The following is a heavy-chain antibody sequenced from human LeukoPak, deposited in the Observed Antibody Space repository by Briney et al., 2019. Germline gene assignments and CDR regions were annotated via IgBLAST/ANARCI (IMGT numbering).Heavy chain of an antibody. Sequence: GSLRLSCAASGFTFSSYGMTWVRQAPGKGLEWVSVISGSGGSTYYADSVKGRFTISRDNAKNSLYLQMNRLRVEDTAVYYCARDRDYYDVRGPARDAFDMWGQGTMVTVSS. D-gene: IGHD3-22*01. CDR1: GFTFSSYG. V-gene: IGHV3-23*01. CDR3: ARDRDYYDVRGPARDAFDM. J-gene: IGHJ3*02. CDR2: ISGSGGST.